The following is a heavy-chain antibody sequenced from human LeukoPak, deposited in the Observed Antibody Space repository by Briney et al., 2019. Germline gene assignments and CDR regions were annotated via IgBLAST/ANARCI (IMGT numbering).Heavy chain of an antibody. Sequence: PGGSLRLSCAASGFTFSSYAMHWVRQAPGKGLEWVAVISYDGSNKYYADSVKGRFTISRDNSKNTLYLQMNSLRAEDTAVYYCAKETLAMIAVARFGIDYWGQGTLVTVSS. V-gene: IGHV3-30*04. J-gene: IGHJ4*02. CDR1: GFTFSSYA. CDR3: AKETLAMIAVARFGIDY. D-gene: IGHD3-22*01. CDR2: ISYDGSNK.